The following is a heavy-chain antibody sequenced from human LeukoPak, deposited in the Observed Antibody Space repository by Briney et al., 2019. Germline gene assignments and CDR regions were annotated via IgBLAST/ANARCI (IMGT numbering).Heavy chain of an antibody. CDR1: GYTFTGYY. Sequence: VASVKVSCKASGYTFTGYYMHWVRQAPGHGLEWMGWINPNSGGANYAQKFQGRVTMTRDTSISTAYMELSRLRSDDTAVYYCARDREHSGSYPFDYWGQGTLVTVSS. V-gene: IGHV1-2*02. J-gene: IGHJ4*02. CDR3: ARDREHSGSYPFDY. CDR2: INPNSGGA. D-gene: IGHD1-26*01.